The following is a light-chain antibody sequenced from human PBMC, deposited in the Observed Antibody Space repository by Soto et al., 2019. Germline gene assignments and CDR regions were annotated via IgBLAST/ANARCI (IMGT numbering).Light chain of an antibody. CDR3: AAWDDSLSVYV. CDR1: SSNLGSNY. Sequence: QLVLTQPPSASGTPGQRVTISCSGSSSNLGSNYVYWYQQLPGTAPKLLIYRNNQRPSGVPDRFSGSKSGTSASLAISGLRSEDEADYYCAAWDDSLSVYVFGTGTKVTVL. J-gene: IGLJ1*01. CDR2: RNN. V-gene: IGLV1-47*01.